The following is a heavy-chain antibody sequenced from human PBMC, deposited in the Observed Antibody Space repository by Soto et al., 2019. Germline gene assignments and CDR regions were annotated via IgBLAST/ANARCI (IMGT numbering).Heavy chain of an antibody. V-gene: IGHV3-48*01. J-gene: IGHJ6*02. CDR1: GFTFSSYS. Sequence: GGSLRLSCAASGFTFSSYSMNWVRQAPGKGLEWVSYISSSSSTIYYADSVKGRFTISRDNAKNSLYLQMNSLRAEDTAVYYCARDPMVRGVIISAYYYYGMDVWGQGTTVTVSS. CDR3: ARDPMVRGVIISAYYYYGMDV. CDR2: ISSSSSTI. D-gene: IGHD3-10*01.